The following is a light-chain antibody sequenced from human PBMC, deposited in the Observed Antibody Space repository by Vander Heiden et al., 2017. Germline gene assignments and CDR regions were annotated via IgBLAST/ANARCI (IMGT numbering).Light chain of an antibody. CDR3: QQYDTYSST. CDR2: NAS. V-gene: IGKV1-5*03. J-gene: IGKJ2*01. CDR1: QSISTW. Sequence: DIQMTQSPSTLSAHVGDRVIINCRASQSISTWLAWYQQKPGKAPKLLISNASTLESGVPPRFSGGGSGTEFTLTISCLQPDDFAIYYCQQYDTYSSTFGQGTKLEIK.